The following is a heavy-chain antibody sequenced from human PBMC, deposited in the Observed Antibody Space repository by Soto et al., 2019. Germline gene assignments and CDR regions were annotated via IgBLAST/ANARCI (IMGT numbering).Heavy chain of an antibody. Sequence: ASVKVSCKASGFTFTSSAMQWVRQARGQRLEWMGIINPSGGSTSYAQKFQGRVTMTRDTSTSTAYMKLSSLRSEDTAVYYCARGRPGELRFWEWLQVSWAFDIWGQGTMVTVSS. CDR1: GFTFTSSA. CDR2: INPSGGST. D-gene: IGHD3-3*01. J-gene: IGHJ3*02. CDR3: ARGRPGELRFWEWLQVSWAFDI. V-gene: IGHV1-46*01.